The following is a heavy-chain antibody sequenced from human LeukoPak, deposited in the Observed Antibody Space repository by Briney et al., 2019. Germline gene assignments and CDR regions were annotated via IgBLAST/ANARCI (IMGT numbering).Heavy chain of an antibody. V-gene: IGHV3-23*01. D-gene: IGHD1-26*01. CDR2: ISGSGGST. CDR1: GFTFSNTW. CDR3: AKVGRSWELPYFDY. J-gene: IGHJ4*02. Sequence: GGSLRLSCAASGFTFSNTWMNWVRQAPGKGLEWVSAISGSGGSTYYADSVKGRFTISRDNSKNTLYLQMNSLRAEDTAVYYCAKVGRSWELPYFDYWGQGTLVTVSS.